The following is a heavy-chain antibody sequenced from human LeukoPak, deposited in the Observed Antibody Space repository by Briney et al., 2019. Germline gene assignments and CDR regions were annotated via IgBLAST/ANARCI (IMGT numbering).Heavy chain of an antibody. J-gene: IGHJ4*02. CDR3: ARRSYDFWSGYYHRGGYYFDY. V-gene: IGHV4-59*12. D-gene: IGHD3-3*01. Sequence: SETLSLTCTVSGGSISSYYWSWIRQPPGKGLEWIGYIYYSGSTNYNPSLKSRVTISVDTSKNQFSLKLSSVTAADTAVYYCARRSYDFWSGYYHRGGYYFDYWGQGTLVTVSS. CDR1: GGSISSYY. CDR2: IYYSGST.